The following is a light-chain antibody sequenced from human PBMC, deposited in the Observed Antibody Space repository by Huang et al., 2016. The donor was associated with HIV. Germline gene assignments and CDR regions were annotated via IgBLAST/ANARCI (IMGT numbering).Light chain of an antibody. J-gene: IGKJ2*01. V-gene: IGKV3D-15*03. CDR2: DVS. CDR3: QQYNDWPPYT. Sequence: EILMTQSPATLSVSPGETAALSCRASQSIGSNLAWYQQKPGQTPRLLIYDVSIRATGIPARVIGSGSGTEFTLTVSNLQSEDFAFYYCQQYNDWPPYTFGQGTRLEI. CDR1: QSIGSN.